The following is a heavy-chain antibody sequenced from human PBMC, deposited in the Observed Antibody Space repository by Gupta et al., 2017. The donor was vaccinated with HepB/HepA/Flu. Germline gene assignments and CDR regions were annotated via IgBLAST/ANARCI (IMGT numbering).Heavy chain of an antibody. CDR1: GYTFSDYD. D-gene: IGHD5-24*01. CDR2: MNPNSGNT. J-gene: IGHJ5*02. Sequence: QVQLVQSGAEVKMPGASVTVSCNAYGYTFSDYDINWVRQAAGQGLEWLGWMNPNSGNTGYRQKFQDRITMTRDASISTAYMELSGLRSEDTAIYYCARGVTRSPAERWRLRTNNWFDPWGQGTLVTVSS. CDR3: ARGVTRSPAERWRLRTNNWFDP. V-gene: IGHV1-8*01.